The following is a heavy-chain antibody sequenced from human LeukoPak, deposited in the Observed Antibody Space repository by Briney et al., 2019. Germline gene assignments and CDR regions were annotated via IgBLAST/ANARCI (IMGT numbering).Heavy chain of an antibody. CDR1: GFTFSSNW. J-gene: IGHJ4*02. D-gene: IGHD4-17*01. CDR2: IWYDGSNK. Sequence: GGSLRLSCATSGFTFSSNWMSWVRHAPGRGLEWVAVIWYDGSNKYYADSVKGRFTISRDNSKNTLYLQMSSLRDEDTAVYYCARGSYGDWDFDYWGQGTLVTVSS. V-gene: IGHV3-33*08. CDR3: ARGSYGDWDFDY.